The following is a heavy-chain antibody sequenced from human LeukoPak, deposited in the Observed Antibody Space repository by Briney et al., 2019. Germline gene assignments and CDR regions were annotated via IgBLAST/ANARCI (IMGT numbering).Heavy chain of an antibody. D-gene: IGHD3-10*01. J-gene: IGHJ4*02. CDR3: AKDHYYGSGSFDY. CDR2: ISWNSGSI. V-gene: IGHV3-9*01. Sequence: GGSLRLSCAASGFTFDDYAMHWVRQAPGKGLEWVSGISWNSGSIGYADSVKGRFTISRDNAKNSLYLQMNSLRAEDTALYYCAKDHYYGSGSFDYWGQGTLVTASS. CDR1: GFTFDDYA.